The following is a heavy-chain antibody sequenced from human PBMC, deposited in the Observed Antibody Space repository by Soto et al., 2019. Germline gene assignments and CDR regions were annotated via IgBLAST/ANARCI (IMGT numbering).Heavy chain of an antibody. V-gene: IGHV6-1*01. CDR3: ARVASSCYGATPVDFYT. D-gene: IGHD2-2*01. J-gene: IGHJ1*01. Sequence: QTLSLTCVISGDSVSSNSAAWNCSRQSQSRGLEWLGRTYYRSKWYNDYAVSVKSRITINPDTSKNQFSLQLNSVTPEDTAVDYCARVASSCYGATPVDFYTWAQGAILTISS. CDR2: TYYRSKWYN. CDR1: GDSVSSNSAA.